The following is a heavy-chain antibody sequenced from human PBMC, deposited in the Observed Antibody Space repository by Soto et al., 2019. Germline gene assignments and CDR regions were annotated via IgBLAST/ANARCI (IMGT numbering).Heavy chain of an antibody. CDR3: ARYIVVVTATYAFDI. CDR2: ISYDGSNK. Sequence: QVQLVESGGGVVQPGRSLRLSCAASGFTFSSYAMHWVRQAPGKGLEWVAVISYDGSNKYYADSVKGRFTISRDNSKNTLYLQMNNLRAEDTAVYYCARYIVVVTATYAFDIWGQGTMVTVSS. J-gene: IGHJ3*02. V-gene: IGHV3-30-3*01. CDR1: GFTFSSYA. D-gene: IGHD2-21*02.